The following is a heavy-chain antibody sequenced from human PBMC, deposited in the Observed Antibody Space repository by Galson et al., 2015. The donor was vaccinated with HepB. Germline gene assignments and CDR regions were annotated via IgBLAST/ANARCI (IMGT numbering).Heavy chain of an antibody. CDR1: GFTFSSHE. J-gene: IGHJ4*02. V-gene: IGHV3-48*03. CDR2: ISSNGGTI. D-gene: IGHD5-18*01. CDR3: AKDSSLPSGYTNGLVDN. Sequence: SLRLSCAASGFTFSSHEMVWVRQAPGKGLEWVSYISSNGGTIHYADSVKGRFTISRDNAKNSLYLQMNSLRAEDTALYYCAKDSSLPSGYTNGLVDNWCQGTLVTVSS.